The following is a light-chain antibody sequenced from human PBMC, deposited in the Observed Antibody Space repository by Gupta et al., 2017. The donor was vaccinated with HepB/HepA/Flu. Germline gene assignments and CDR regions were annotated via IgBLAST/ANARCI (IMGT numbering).Light chain of an antibody. Sequence: QSVLPQPPSVSGAPGQRVTISCTGCRSNIGAGYDVHWYRQVPGTGPKVLVYGNNKRPWGVPDRFSGSRSGTSASLAITGLQAEDEADYYCQSYDIILYVFGTGTKVIVL. J-gene: IGLJ1*01. CDR2: GNN. CDR3: QSYDIILYV. CDR1: RSNIGAGYD. V-gene: IGLV1-40*01.